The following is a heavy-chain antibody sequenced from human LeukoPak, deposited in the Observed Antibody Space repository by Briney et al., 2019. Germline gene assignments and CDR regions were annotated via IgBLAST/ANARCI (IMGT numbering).Heavy chain of an antibody. CDR2: IYASGST. CDR3: ARGHCSSSSCYRDGWFDP. J-gene: IGHJ5*02. D-gene: IGHD2-2*02. V-gene: IGHV4-4*07. Sequence: SETLSLTCTVSGGSISSYYWSWIRQPAGKGLEWIGRIYASGSTNYNPSLKSRVTMSVDTSKNQFSLKLSSVTAADTAVYYCARGHCSSSSCYRDGWFDPWGQGTLVPVSS. CDR1: GGSISSYY.